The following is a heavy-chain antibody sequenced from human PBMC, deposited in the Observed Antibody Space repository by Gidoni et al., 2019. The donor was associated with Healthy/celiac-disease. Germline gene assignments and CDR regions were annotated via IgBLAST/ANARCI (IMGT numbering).Heavy chain of an antibody. Sequence: EVRLLESGRGLVQHGGSLRLSCAASGFTFSSYAMSWVRQAPGKGLEWVSAISGSGGSTYYADSVKGRFTSSRDNSKNTLYLQINSLRAEDTAVYYCAKGEWELPLDYWGQGTLVTVSS. CDR2: ISGSGGST. CDR3: AKGEWELPLDY. J-gene: IGHJ4*02. D-gene: IGHD1-26*01. CDR1: GFTFSSYA. V-gene: IGHV3-23*01.